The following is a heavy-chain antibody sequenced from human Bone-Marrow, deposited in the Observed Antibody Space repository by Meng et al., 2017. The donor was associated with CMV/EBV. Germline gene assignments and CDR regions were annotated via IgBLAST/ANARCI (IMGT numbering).Heavy chain of an antibody. Sequence: ASVKVSCKASGYTFTRSFIHWVRQAPGQGLEWMGIINPSGGSTTYAQKFQGRVTITADKSTSTAYMELSSLRSEDTAVYYCARGALGYCSGGSCYYGMDVWGQGTTVTVPS. V-gene: IGHV1-46*01. J-gene: IGHJ6*02. CDR1: GYTFTRSF. D-gene: IGHD2-15*01. CDR3: ARGALGYCSGGSCYYGMDV. CDR2: INPSGGST.